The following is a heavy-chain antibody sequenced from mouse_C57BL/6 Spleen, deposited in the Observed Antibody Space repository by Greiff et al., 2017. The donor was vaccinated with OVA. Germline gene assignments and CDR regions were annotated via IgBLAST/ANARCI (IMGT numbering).Heavy chain of an antibody. Sequence: QVQLQQPGAELVKPGASVKLSCKASGYTFTSYWMPWVKQRPGQGLEWIGMIHPNSGSTNYNEKFKSKATLTVDKSSSTAYMQLSSLTSEDSAVYYCARDGNYVDWYFDVWGTGTTVTVSS. CDR3: ARDGNYVDWYFDV. CDR2: IHPNSGST. CDR1: GYTFTSYW. V-gene: IGHV1-64*01. J-gene: IGHJ1*03. D-gene: IGHD2-1*01.